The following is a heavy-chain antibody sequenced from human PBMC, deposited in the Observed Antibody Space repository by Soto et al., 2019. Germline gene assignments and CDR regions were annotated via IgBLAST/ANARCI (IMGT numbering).Heavy chain of an antibody. CDR3: ARGGGTGTSVPGAFDI. V-gene: IGHV1-2*04. CDR2: INPNSGGT. D-gene: IGHD1-1*01. CDR1: GYTFTGYY. Sequence: ASVKVSCKASGYTFTGYYMHWVRQAPGQGLEWMGWINPNSGGTNYAQKFQGWVTMTRDTSISTAYMELSRLRSDDTAVYYCARGGGTGTSVPGAFDIWGQGTMVTVSS. J-gene: IGHJ3*02.